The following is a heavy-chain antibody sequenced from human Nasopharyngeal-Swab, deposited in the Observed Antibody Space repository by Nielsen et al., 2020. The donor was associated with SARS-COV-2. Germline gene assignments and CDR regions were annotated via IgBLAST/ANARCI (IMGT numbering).Heavy chain of an antibody. D-gene: IGHD3-22*01. CDR1: GFTFSSYS. CDR3: ARDIDSSGYSGHWYFDL. Sequence: GESLKISCAASGFTFSSYSMNWVRQAPGKGLEWVSSISSSSSYIYYADSVKGRFTISRDNAKNSLYLQMNSLRAEDTAVYYCARDIDSSGYSGHWYFDLWGRGTLVTVSS. J-gene: IGHJ2*01. V-gene: IGHV3-21*01. CDR2: ISSSSSYI.